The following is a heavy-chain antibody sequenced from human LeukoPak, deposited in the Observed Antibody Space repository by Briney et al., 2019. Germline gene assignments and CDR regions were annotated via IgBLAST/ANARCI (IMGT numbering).Heavy chain of an antibody. J-gene: IGHJ5*02. Sequence: SVEVSCKASGGTFSSYAISWVRQAPGQGLEWMGGIIPIFGTANYAQKFQGRVTITTDKSTSTAYMELSSLRSDDTAVYYCARSTSLGYWSDLWGQKTLVTVSS. CDR2: IIPIFGTA. V-gene: IGHV1-69*05. CDR3: ARSTSLGYWSDL. D-gene: IGHD2-2*01. CDR1: GGTFSSYA.